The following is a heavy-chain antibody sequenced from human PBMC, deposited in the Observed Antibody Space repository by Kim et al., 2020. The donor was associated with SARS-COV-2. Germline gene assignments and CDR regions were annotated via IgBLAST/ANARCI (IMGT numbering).Heavy chain of an antibody. V-gene: IGHV4-59*01. D-gene: IGHD3-22*01. J-gene: IGHJ6*02. CDR3: ASSYYDPTLGGKIKYGMDV. Sequence: SRVTISVDTSKNQFSLKLSSVTAADTAVYYCASSYYDPTLGGKIKYGMDVWGQGATVTVSS.